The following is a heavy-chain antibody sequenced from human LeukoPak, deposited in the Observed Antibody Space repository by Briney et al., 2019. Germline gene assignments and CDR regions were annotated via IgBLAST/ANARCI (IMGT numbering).Heavy chain of an antibody. CDR1: GGSISSSSYY. CDR3: ARDRAFAGSGPRPG. J-gene: IGHJ4*02. D-gene: IGHD2-15*01. V-gene: IGHV4-39*07. CDR2: IYYSGST. Sequence: SETLSLTCTVSGGSISSSSYYWGWIRQPPGKGLEWIGSIYYSGSTYYNPSLKSRVTISVDTSKNQFSLKLSSVTAADTAVYYCARDRAFAGSGPRPGWGQGTLVTVSS.